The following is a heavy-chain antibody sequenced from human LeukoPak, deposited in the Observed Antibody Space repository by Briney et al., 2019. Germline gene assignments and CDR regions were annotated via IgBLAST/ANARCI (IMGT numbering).Heavy chain of an antibody. D-gene: IGHD5-18*01. Sequence: SSETLSLTCAVYGGSFSGYYWSWIRQHPGKGLEWIGYIYYSGSTYYNPSLKSRVTISVDTSKNQFSLKLSSVTAADTAVYYCARESFRGCSYGRNAFDIWGQGTMVTVSS. CDR2: IYYSGST. CDR1: GGSFSGYY. CDR3: ARESFRGCSYGRNAFDI. J-gene: IGHJ3*02. V-gene: IGHV4-31*11.